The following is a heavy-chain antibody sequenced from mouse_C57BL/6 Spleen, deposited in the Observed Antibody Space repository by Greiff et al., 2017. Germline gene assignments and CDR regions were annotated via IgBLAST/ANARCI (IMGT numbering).Heavy chain of an antibody. CDR2: IYPGDGDT. V-gene: IGHV1-82*01. D-gene: IGHD2-4*01. CDR1: GYAFSSSW. J-gene: IGHJ2*01. CDR3: ARYGDYDLYYFDY. Sequence: QVQLQQSGPELVKPGASVKISCKASGYAFSSSWMNWVKQRPGKGLEWIGRIYPGDGDTNYNGKFKGKATLTADKSSSTAYMQLSSLTSEDSAVYFCARYGDYDLYYFDYWGQGTTLTVSS.